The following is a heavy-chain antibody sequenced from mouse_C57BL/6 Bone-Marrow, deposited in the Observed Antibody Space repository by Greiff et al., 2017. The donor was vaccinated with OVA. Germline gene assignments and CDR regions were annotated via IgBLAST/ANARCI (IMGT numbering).Heavy chain of an antibody. Sequence: QVQLQQPGAELVMPGASVKLSCKASGYTFTSYWMHWVKQRPGQGLEWIGEIDPSDSYTNYNQKFKGKSTLTVDKSSSTAYMQLSSLTSEKSAVYDCARGDSGSSHYDCWGQGTMVTVSA. CDR1: GYTFTSYW. D-gene: IGHD1-1*01. CDR3: ARGDSGSSHYDC. J-gene: IGHJ3*01. V-gene: IGHV1-69*01. CDR2: IDPSDSYT.